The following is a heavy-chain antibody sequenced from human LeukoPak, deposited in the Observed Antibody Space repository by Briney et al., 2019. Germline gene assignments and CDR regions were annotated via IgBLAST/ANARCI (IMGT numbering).Heavy chain of an antibody. D-gene: IGHD5-24*01. CDR1: GGSISSYY. J-gene: IGHJ4*02. V-gene: IGHV4-59*01. CDR3: AREGSRGYTDY. Sequence: SETLSLTCTVSGGSISSYYWSWIRQPPGKGLEWIGYIYYSGSTNYNPSLKSRVTISVDTSKNQFSLKLSSVTAADTAVHYCAREGSRGYTDYWGQGTLVTVSS. CDR2: IYYSGST.